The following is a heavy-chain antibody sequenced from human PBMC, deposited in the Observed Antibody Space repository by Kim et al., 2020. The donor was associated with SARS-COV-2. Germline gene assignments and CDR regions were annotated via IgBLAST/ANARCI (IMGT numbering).Heavy chain of an antibody. D-gene: IGHD5-18*01. CDR1: GGTFSSYA. V-gene: IGHV1-69*13. J-gene: IGHJ6*02. CDR2: IIPIFGTA. Sequence: SVKVSCKASGGTFSSYAISWVRQAPGQGLEWMGGIIPIFGTANYAQKFQGRVTITADESTSTAYMELSSLRSEDTAVYYCARVGSVDTAILYGMDVWGQGTTVTVSS. CDR3: ARVGSVDTAILYGMDV.